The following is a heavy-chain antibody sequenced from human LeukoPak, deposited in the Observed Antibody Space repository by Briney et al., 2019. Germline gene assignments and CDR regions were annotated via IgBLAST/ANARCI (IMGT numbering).Heavy chain of an antibody. D-gene: IGHD4-17*01. J-gene: IGHJ3*02. V-gene: IGHV3-21*01. CDR3: ARDASLTTHAFDI. CDR1: GFTFSSYS. CDR2: ISSSSSCI. Sequence: GGSLRLSCAASGFTFSSYSMNWVRQAPGKGLEWVSSISSSSSCIYYADSVKGRFTISRDNAKNSLYLQMNSLRAEDTAVYYCARDASLTTHAFDIWGQGTMVTVSS.